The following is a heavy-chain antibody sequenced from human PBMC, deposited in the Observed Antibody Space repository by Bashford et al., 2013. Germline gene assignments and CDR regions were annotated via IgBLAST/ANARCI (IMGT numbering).Heavy chain of an antibody. J-gene: IGHJ5*02. CDR2: INPSIGAT. V-gene: IGHV1-46*01. Sequence: WVRQAPGQGLEWMGIINPSIGATTYAQKFNGRVTMTRDTSTSTVYMELSSLRADDTAVYYCARGGIWSGYRWFDPWGQGPWSPSPQ. CDR3: ARGGIWSGYRWFDP. D-gene: IGHD3-3*01.